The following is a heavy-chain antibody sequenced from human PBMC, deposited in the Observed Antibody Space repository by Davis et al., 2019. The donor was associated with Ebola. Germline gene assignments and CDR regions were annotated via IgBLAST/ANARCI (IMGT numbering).Heavy chain of an antibody. V-gene: IGHV4-59*12. D-gene: IGHD6-13*01. CDR3: AGGYSSSWYDY. Sequence: SDTLSLTCPVPGGPSSSYYWSWIPQPPGKGLEWIGYIYYSGSTNYNPSLKSRVTISVDTSKNQFSLKLSSVTAADTAVYYCAGGYSSSWYDYWGQGTLVTVSS. CDR1: GGPSSSYY. CDR2: IYYSGST. J-gene: IGHJ4*02.